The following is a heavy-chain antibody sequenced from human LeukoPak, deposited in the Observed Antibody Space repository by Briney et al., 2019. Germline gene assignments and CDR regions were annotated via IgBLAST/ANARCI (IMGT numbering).Heavy chain of an antibody. D-gene: IGHD3/OR15-3a*01. J-gene: IGHJ4*02. Sequence: PGGSLRLSCAASGFTFSSYAMSWVRQAPGKGLEWVSAISGSGGSTYYADSVKGRFTISRDNSKNTLYLQMNSLRAEDTAVYYCAKDLDQPAVRRGTLSDYWGQGTLVTVSS. CDR1: GFTFSSYA. V-gene: IGHV3-23*01. CDR3: AKDLDQPAVRRGTLSDY. CDR2: ISGSGGST.